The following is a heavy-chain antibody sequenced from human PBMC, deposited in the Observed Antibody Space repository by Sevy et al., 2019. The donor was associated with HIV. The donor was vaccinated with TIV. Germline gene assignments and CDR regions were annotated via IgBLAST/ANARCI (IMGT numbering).Heavy chain of an antibody. CDR3: AKDRSEIDAFDI. J-gene: IGHJ3*02. CDR1: GFTFSSYA. CDR2: ISGSGGST. V-gene: IGHV3-23*01. Sequence: GGSLRLSCAASGFTFSSYAMSWVRQAPGKGLEWVSVISGSGGSTYYADSVKGRFTISRDNSKNTLYLQMNSLRAEDTAVYYCAKDRSEIDAFDIWGQGTMVTVSS.